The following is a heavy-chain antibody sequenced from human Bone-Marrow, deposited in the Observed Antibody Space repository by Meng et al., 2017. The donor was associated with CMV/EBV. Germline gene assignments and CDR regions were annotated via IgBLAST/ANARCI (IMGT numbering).Heavy chain of an antibody. D-gene: IGHD3-22*01. CDR1: GLTLSSAA. V-gene: IGHV3-23*01. Sequence: GLTLSSAAWGWVGKAPGRGREWVSGVSDSGDRTDNADSVKSRFTIARDNSKKMLFLEMKSLRVDDTAIYYCAKDQDHYDSSGAFDYWGQGILVTVSS. J-gene: IGHJ4*02. CDR2: VSDSGDRT. CDR3: AKDQDHYDSSGAFDY.